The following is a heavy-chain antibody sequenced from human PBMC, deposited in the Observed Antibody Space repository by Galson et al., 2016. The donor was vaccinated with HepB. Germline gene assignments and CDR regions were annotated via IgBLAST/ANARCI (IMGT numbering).Heavy chain of an antibody. CDR2: IMADGERT. CDR3: VKDLSFDVPGTEYFQH. V-gene: IGHV3-23*01. Sequence: PLRLSCATSGFSFSTYTMSWVRQAPGQGLEWVSAIMADGERTYYADSVKGRFTISRDNPKNTLYLQMNSLRAEDTALYRCVKDLSFDVPGTEYFQHWGQGALVIVSS. D-gene: IGHD1-1*01. J-gene: IGHJ1*01. CDR1: GFSFSTYT.